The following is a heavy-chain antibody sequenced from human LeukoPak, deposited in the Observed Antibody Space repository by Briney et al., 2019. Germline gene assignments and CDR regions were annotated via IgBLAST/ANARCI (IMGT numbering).Heavy chain of an antibody. CDR1: GFAFSSYW. CDR2: IEPAGSAT. J-gene: IGHJ5*02. V-gene: IGHV3-7*01. CDR3: GRFGYVSAVDP. Sequence: GSLRLSRGASGFAFSSYWMTWLRQGPGKGLEFVANIEPAGSATYYADSVKGRFTISRDNTKNLLYLQMNSLTAEDSAVYHCGRFGYVSAVDPWGQGALSPSPQ. D-gene: IGHD2-15*01.